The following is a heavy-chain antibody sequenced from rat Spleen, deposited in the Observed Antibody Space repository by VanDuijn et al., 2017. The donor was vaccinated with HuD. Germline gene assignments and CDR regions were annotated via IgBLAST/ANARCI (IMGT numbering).Heavy chain of an antibody. CDR3: ARQYGYTWYFDF. J-gene: IGHJ1*01. Sequence: EVQLVESGGGLVQPGRSLKLSCAASGFTFSDYNMAWVRQAPKKGLEWVATISYDGSRTYYRDSVKGRFTISRDNAESTLYLQMDSLRSEDTATYYCARQYGYTWYFDFWGPGTMVTVSS. D-gene: IGHD1-4*01. V-gene: IGHV5-7*01. CDR1: GFTFSDYN. CDR2: ISYDGSRT.